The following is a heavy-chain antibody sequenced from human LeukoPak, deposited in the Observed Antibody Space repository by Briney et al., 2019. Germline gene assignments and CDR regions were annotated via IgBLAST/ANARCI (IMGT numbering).Heavy chain of an antibody. D-gene: IGHD4-23*01. CDR1: GFTFSNYA. Sequence: EPGGSLRLSCAASGFTFSNYAMNWVRQAPGKGLEWVSLISGSTGSTYYTNSVKGRFTVSRDSSKNTLYLQMNSLRAEDTAIYYCAKDLEYGGNSGSNYWGQGTLVTVSS. CDR2: ISGSTGST. J-gene: IGHJ4*02. V-gene: IGHV3-23*01. CDR3: AKDLEYGGNSGSNY.